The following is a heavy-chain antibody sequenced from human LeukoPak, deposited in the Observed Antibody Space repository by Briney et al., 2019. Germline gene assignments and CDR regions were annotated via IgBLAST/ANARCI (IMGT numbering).Heavy chain of an antibody. J-gene: IGHJ4*02. D-gene: IGHD5-12*01. CDR1: GFTFSSYS. V-gene: IGHV3-21*01. Sequence: PGGSLRLSCAASGFTFSSYSMNRVRQAPGMGLEWVSSISSSSSYIYYADSVKGRFTISRDNAKNSLYLQMNSLRAEDTAVYYCARDPAGYSGYDTDYWGQGTLVTVSS. CDR2: ISSSSSYI. CDR3: ARDPAGYSGYDTDY.